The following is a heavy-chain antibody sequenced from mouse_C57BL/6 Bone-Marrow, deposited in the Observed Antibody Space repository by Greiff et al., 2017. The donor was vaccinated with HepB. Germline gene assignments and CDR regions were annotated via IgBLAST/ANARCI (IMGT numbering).Heavy chain of an antibody. V-gene: IGHV5-17*01. CDR2: ISSGSSTI. J-gene: IGHJ1*03. Sequence: EVKLQESGGGLVKPGGSLKLSCAASGFTFSDYGMHWVRQAPEKGLEWVAYISSGSSTIYYADTVKGRFTISRDNAKNTLFLQMTSLRSEDTAMYYCARGYYGSSPYGYFDVWGTGTTVTVSS. CDR1: GFTFSDYG. D-gene: IGHD1-1*01. CDR3: ARGYYGSSPYGYFDV.